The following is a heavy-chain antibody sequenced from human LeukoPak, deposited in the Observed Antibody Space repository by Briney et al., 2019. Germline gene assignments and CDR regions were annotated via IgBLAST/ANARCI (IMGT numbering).Heavy chain of an antibody. Sequence: GGSLRLSCAASGFTVSSNYMSWVRQAPRKGLQWVSVIYICGSTYYADSVTGRFTISRDNSKNTLYLQLNSLRAEDTAVYYCARDRDTMVRRVAAGYYYGMDVWGQGTTVTASS. J-gene: IGHJ6*02. CDR2: IYICGST. CDR1: GFTVSSNY. CDR3: ARDRDTMVRRVAAGYYYGMDV. V-gene: IGHV3-66*03. D-gene: IGHD3-10*01.